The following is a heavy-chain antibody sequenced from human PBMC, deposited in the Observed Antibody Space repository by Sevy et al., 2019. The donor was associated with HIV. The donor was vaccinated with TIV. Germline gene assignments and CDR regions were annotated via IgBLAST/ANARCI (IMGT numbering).Heavy chain of an antibody. CDR3: ARDGSGYSYGYHRYFDY. J-gene: IGHJ4*02. Sequence: ASVKVSCKGSGGTFSSYAISWVRQAPGQGLEWMGGIIPIFGTENYAQKFQGRVTITADESTSTAYMELSSLRSEDTAVYYCARDGSGYSYGYHRYFDYWGQGTLVTVSS. CDR2: IIPIFGTE. D-gene: IGHD5-18*01. CDR1: GGTFSSYA. V-gene: IGHV1-69*13.